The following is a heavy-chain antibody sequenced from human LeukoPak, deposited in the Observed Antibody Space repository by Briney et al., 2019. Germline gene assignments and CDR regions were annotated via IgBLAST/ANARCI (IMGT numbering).Heavy chain of an antibody. D-gene: IGHD5-12*01. CDR1: GGSINSDYYY. Sequence: SETLSLTCTVSGGSINSDYYYWSWIRQPPGKGLEWIGYIYYSGSTYYNPSLKSRVTISVDTSKNQFSLKLSSVTAADTAVYYCARAITSGYDYFDYWGQGTLVTVSS. CDR2: IYYSGST. CDR3: ARAITSGYDYFDY. J-gene: IGHJ4*02. V-gene: IGHV4-30-4*08.